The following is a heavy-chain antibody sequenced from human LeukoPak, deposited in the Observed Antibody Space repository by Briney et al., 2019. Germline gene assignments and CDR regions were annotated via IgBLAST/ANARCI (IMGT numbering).Heavy chain of an antibody. J-gene: IGHJ4*02. CDR1: GYTFTSYG. CDR3: ARGIMAMVRGVIPLGY. CDR2: ISAYNGNT. Sequence: VASVKVSCKASGYTFTSYGISWVRQAPEQGLEWMGWISAYNGNTNYAQKLQGRVTMTTDTSTSTAYMELRSLRSDDTAVYYCARGIMAMVRGVIPLGYWGQGTLVTVSS. V-gene: IGHV1-18*01. D-gene: IGHD3-10*01.